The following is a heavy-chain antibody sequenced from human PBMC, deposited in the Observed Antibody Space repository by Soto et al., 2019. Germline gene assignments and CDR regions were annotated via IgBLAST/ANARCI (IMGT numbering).Heavy chain of an antibody. Sequence: QVQLVQSGAEVKKPGAQVKVSCKASGYTFTSYDINWGGQATGQGLEWMGWMNPNSGNTGYAQKFQGRVTMTRNTSISTAYMELSSLRSEDTAVYYCARETSGSYRLDYWGQGTLVTVSS. V-gene: IGHV1-8*01. D-gene: IGHD1-26*01. CDR3: ARETSGSYRLDY. J-gene: IGHJ4*02. CDR2: MNPNSGNT. CDR1: GYTFTSYD.